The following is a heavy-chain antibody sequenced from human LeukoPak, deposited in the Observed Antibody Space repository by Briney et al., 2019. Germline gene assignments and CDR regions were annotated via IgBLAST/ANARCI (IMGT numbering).Heavy chain of an antibody. J-gene: IGHJ4*02. CDR3: VRYVVSESGIYYFDY. CDR1: GCSISSCSHH. V-gene: IGHV4-39*01. Sequence: PSETLSLTCTVSGCSISSCSHHWIWIPPPPGEGREWSASVYYSGRTYYTPSLKSRVARSVDTSKNQFSLKLSSVTAADTAVFYCVRYVVSESGIYYFDYWGQGTLVTVSS. D-gene: IGHD3-10*01. CDR2: VYYSGRT.